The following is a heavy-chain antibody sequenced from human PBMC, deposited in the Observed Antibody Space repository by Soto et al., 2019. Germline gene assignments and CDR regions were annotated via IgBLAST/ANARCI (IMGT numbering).Heavy chain of an antibody. V-gene: IGHV3-23*01. CDR2: ISGSADST. CDR1: GFTFSSYA. D-gene: IGHD3-3*01. CDR3: AGQIFASGP. Sequence: EVQLLESGGGLVQPGGSLRLSCAASGFTFSSYAMSWVRQAPGKGLEWVSTISGSADSTYYADSVKGRFTISRDNSQNTLYLQMSSRRAEDMAVYYCAGQIFASGPWGQGTLVTVSS. J-gene: IGHJ5*02.